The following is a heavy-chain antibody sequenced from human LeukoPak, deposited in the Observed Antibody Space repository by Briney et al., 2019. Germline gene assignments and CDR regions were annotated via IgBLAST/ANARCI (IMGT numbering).Heavy chain of an antibody. CDR1: GFTFSSYS. V-gene: IGHV3-21*04. CDR3: ATEKGDSPDY. CDR2: ISSSSSYI. J-gene: IGHJ4*02. D-gene: IGHD2-21*01. Sequence: GGSLRLSCAASGFTFSSYSMNWVRQAPGKGLEWVSSISSSSSYIYYADSVKGRFTISRDNSKNTLFLQVNSLRVEDTAVYYCATEKGDSPDYWGQGTLVTVSS.